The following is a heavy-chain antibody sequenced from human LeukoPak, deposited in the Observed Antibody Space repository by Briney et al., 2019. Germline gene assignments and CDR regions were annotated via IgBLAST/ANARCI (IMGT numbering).Heavy chain of an antibody. Sequence: GRSLRLSCAASGFTFSSYWMSWVRQAPGKGLEWVAKIKQDGSEKYYVDSVKGRFTISRDNAKNSLYLQMNSLRAEDTSVYYCARDSNNYYYYMDVWGKGTTVTVSS. CDR1: GFTFSSYW. CDR3: ARDSNNYYYYMDV. CDR2: IKQDGSEK. J-gene: IGHJ6*03. V-gene: IGHV3-7*01. D-gene: IGHD3-3*02.